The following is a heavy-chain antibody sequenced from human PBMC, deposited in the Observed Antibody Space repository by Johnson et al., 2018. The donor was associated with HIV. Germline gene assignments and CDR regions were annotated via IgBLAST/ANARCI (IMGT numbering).Heavy chain of an antibody. D-gene: IGHD1-7*01. V-gene: IGHV3-66*01. Sequence: VQLVESGGGLVQPGGSLRLSCAASGFTVGYNSMSWVRQAPGKGLEWISVIQSGENTLYADSVKGRFTISRDNYKNTLYLQMNSLRAEDTAVYYCSTDAFARTGTAGAFDIWGQGTRVTVSS. CDR3: STDAFARTGTAGAFDI. CDR1: GFTVGYNS. CDR2: IQSGENT. J-gene: IGHJ3*02.